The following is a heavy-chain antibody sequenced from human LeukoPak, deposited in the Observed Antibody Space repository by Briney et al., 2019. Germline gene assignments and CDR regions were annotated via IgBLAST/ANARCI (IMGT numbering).Heavy chain of an antibody. D-gene: IGHD3-22*01. V-gene: IGHV4-30-4*01. CDR3: ARDSSGYLAFDY. CDR2: IYYSGST. CDR1: GGSISSGDYY. Sequence: SETLSLTCTVSGGSISSGDYYWSWIRQPPGKGLEWIGYIYYSGSTYYNPSLKSRVTISVDTPKNQFSLKLSSVTAADTAVYYCARDSSGYLAFDYWGQGTLVTVSS. J-gene: IGHJ4*02.